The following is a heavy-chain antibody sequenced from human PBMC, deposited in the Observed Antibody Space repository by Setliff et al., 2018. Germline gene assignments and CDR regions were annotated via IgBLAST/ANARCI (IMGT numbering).Heavy chain of an antibody. D-gene: IGHD3-22*01. Sequence: PGGSLRLSCAASGFTFSSYSMNWVRQAPGKGLEWVGFIRSQTYGGTTEYAASVKGRFTISRDDSKSIAYLQMNSLETEDTAVYYCTRAYDSSGYYSSYWGQGTLVTVSS. CDR1: GFTFSSYS. V-gene: IGHV3-49*04. J-gene: IGHJ4*02. CDR2: IRSQTYGGTT. CDR3: TRAYDSSGYYSSY.